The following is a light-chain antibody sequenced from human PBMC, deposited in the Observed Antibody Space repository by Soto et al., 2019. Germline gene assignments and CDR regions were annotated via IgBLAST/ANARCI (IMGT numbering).Light chain of an antibody. CDR2: EVS. Sequence: QSALTQPPSVSGSPGQSITISCTGTSTHVGGYNYVSWYQQHPGKAPKLMISEVSKRPSGVPDRFSGSKSGNTAPLTVTGLQAEDEADYYCSSFAGNNNLVFGGGTKLTVL. J-gene: IGLJ2*01. V-gene: IGLV2-8*01. CDR3: SSFAGNNNLV. CDR1: STHVGGYNY.